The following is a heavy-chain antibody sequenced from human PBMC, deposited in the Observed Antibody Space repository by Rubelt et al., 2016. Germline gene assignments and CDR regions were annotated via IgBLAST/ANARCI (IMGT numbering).Heavy chain of an antibody. CDR3: ATSWDY. Sequence: EVRLVESGGGLVQPGGSLRLSCAASGFILSRYWMAWVRQAPGKGLEWVANIKQDGGGKYYADSVKGRFTISRDNAKNPRYLQMNSLRVEDTAVYYCATSWDYWGQGTLVAVSS. J-gene: IGHJ4*02. CDR1: GFILSRYW. V-gene: IGHV3-7*01. CDR2: IKQDGGGK.